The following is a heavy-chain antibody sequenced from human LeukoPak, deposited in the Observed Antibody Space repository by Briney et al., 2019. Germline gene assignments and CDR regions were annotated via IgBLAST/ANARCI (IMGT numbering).Heavy chain of an antibody. CDR1: GFTFSSYA. Sequence: GGSLRLSCAASGFTFSSYAMSWVRQAPGKGLEWVSTIDFSGDYIYYADSLKGRFTISRDNAKNSVHLQMSSLRAEDTAIYYCARDRSGYSGYDFFDSWGQGTLVTVSS. J-gene: IGHJ4*02. CDR3: ARDRSGYSGYDFFDS. CDR2: IDFSGDYI. V-gene: IGHV3-21*01. D-gene: IGHD5-12*01.